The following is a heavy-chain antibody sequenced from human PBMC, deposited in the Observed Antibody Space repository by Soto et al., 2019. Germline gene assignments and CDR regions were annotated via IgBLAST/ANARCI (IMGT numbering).Heavy chain of an antibody. Sequence: ASVKVSCKASGYIFINYYIHWVRQAPGQGLEWIGIINPNGGSTNYAQKFRGRVTMARDTSTDTAYMGLSSLRSEDTAVYYCATDSLDSHYYGSGSPWGQGTLVTVSS. CDR2: INPNGGST. CDR3: ATDSLDSHYYGSGSP. J-gene: IGHJ5*02. CDR1: GYIFINYY. V-gene: IGHV1-46*01. D-gene: IGHD3-10*01.